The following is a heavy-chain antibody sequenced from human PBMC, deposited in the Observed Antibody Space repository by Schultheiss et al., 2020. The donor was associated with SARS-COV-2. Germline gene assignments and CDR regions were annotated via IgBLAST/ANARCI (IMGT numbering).Heavy chain of an antibody. CDR1: GFTFSSYG. J-gene: IGHJ4*02. CDR2: IWYDGSNK. D-gene: IGHD3-3*01. Sequence: GGSLRLSCAASGFTFSSYGMHWVRQAPGKGLEWVAVIWYDGSNKYYADSVKGRFTISRDNSKNTLYLQMNSLRAEDTAVYYCARGGGRPFLEWLPTHPPFDYWGQGTLVTVSS. V-gene: IGHV3-33*01. CDR3: ARGGGRPFLEWLPTHPPFDY.